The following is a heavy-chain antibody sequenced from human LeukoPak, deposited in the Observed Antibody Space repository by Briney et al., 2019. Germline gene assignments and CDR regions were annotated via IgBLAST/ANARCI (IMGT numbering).Heavy chain of an antibody. D-gene: IGHD7-27*01. CDR1: RLTSNNYG. J-gene: IGHJ4*02. CDR3: AMRNGDFPYYFDY. V-gene: IGHV3-23*01. Sequence: PGGSLRLSCAASRLTSNNYGMGWVRQAPGKGLQWVSGISGRGGRTWYADSVKGRFTISRDNSKNTLYLHMNSLRAEDTAVYFCAMRNGDFPYYFDYWGQGTLVTVSS. CDR2: ISGRGGRT.